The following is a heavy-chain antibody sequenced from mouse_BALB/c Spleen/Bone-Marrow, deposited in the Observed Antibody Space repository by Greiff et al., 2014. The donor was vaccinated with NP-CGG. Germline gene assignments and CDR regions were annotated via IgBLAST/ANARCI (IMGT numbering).Heavy chain of an antibody. J-gene: IGHJ2*01. D-gene: IGHD4-1*01. CDR3: AKLTWDEGDY. Sequence: VKVVESGPGLVAPSQSLSITCTVSGFSLTDYGVSWIRQPPGKGLEWLGVIWGAGITYYNSALKSRLSISKDNSKSQVFLKMNSLQTDDTAMYYCAKLTWDEGDYWGQGTLSQSPQ. CDR1: GFSLTDYG. CDR2: IWGAGIT. V-gene: IGHV2-6-5*01.